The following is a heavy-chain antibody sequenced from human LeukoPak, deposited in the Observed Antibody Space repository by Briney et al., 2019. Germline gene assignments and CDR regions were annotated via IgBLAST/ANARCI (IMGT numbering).Heavy chain of an antibody. V-gene: IGHV3-23*01. CDR1: GFTFSSYA. CDR2: ISGSGGST. CDR3: AKASGWLPILDY. J-gene: IGHJ4*02. D-gene: IGHD6-19*01. Sequence: GGSLRLSCAASGFTFSSYAMSWVRQAPGEGLEWVSAISGSGGSTYYADSVKGRFTISRDNSKNALYLQMDSLRAEDTAVYYCAKASGWLPILDYWGQGTLVTVSS.